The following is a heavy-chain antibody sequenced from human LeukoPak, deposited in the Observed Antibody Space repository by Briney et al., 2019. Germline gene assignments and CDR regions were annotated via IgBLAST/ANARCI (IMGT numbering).Heavy chain of an antibody. D-gene: IGHD6-13*01. V-gene: IGHV1-46*01. Sequence: ASVKVSCKASGYTFTSYYMHWVRQAPGQGLEWMGIINPSGGSTSYAQKFQGRVTMTRDTSTSTVYMELSSLRSEDTAVYYCATCGPFNSSSWAPLYYYYGMDVWGKGTTVTVSS. CDR1: GYTFTSYY. CDR2: INPSGGST. CDR3: ATCGPFNSSSWAPLYYYYGMDV. J-gene: IGHJ6*04.